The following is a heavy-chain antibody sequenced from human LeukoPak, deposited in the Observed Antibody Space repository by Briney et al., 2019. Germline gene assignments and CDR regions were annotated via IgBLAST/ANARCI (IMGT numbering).Heavy chain of an antibody. V-gene: IGHV3-30-3*01. CDR1: GFTFSSYW. J-gene: IGHJ4*02. Sequence: GGSLRLSCAASGFTFSSYWMHWVRQAPGKGLEWVAVISYDGNNKYYADSVKGRFTISRDNSKNTLYLQMNSLRAEDTAVYYCARETPGVLVWFGEGIDYWGQGTLVTVSS. CDR3: ARETPGVLVWFGEGIDY. CDR2: ISYDGNNK. D-gene: IGHD3-10*01.